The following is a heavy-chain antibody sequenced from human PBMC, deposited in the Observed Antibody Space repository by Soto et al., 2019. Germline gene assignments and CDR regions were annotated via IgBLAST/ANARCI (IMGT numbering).Heavy chain of an antibody. V-gene: IGHV6-1*01. CDR1: GDLVSNNGAT. J-gene: IGHJ4*02. CDR3: ARTKSVLDC. Sequence: LDTLSLTCDICGDLVSNNGATWTLIRQSPSRGLEWLGRAYYRARWRYDYATSMRGRITINPDTSKNQFSLQLNSVTPEDTAVYYCARTKSVLDCWGQGTPGTVSS. CDR2: AYYRARWRY.